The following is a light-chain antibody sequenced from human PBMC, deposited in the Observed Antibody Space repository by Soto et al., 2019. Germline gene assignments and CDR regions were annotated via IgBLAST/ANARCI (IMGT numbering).Light chain of an antibody. CDR2: GAS. Sequence: IMLTQSPGTLSLYQGERATLSCRATQTVFSNYIGWYQQKPGQAPRRLIFGASIRATGIPARFSGSGSGTDFTLTISSLQPEDFATYYCQQSYSTPWTFGQGTKVDIK. V-gene: IGKV3-20*01. CDR1: QTVFSNY. J-gene: IGKJ1*01. CDR3: QQSYSTPWT.